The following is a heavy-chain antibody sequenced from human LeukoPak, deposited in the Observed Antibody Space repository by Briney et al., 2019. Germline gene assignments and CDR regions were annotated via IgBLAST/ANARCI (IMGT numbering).Heavy chain of an antibody. V-gene: IGHV4-59*12. Sequence: PSETLSLTCTVSGGSISSYYWSWIRQPPGKGLEWIGYIYYSGSTNYIPSLKSRVTISVDTSKNQFSLKLSSVTAADTAVYYCARDFFSSSWSHDLGYWGQGTLVTVSS. CDR3: ARDFFSSSWSHDLGY. D-gene: IGHD6-13*01. J-gene: IGHJ4*02. CDR2: IYYSGST. CDR1: GGSISSYY.